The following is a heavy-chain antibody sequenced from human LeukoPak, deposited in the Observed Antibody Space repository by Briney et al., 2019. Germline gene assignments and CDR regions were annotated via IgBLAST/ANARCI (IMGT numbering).Heavy chain of an antibody. D-gene: IGHD3-10*01. CDR1: GFTFSDYY. Sequence: PGGSLRLSCAASGFTFSDYYMSWIRQAPGKGLEWVSYISSSGSSIYYADSVKGRFTISRDNAKNSLYLQMNSLRAEDTAVYYCARVLRERKGITMVRGYYMDVWGKGTTVTISS. CDR2: ISSSGSSI. J-gene: IGHJ6*03. CDR3: ARVLRERKGITMVRGYYMDV. V-gene: IGHV3-11*01.